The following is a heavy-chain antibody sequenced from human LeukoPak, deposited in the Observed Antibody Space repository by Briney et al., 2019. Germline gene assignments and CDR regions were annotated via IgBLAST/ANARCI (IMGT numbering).Heavy chain of an antibody. CDR2: IIPIFGTA. CDR1: GYTFTSYY. V-gene: IGHV1-69*13. J-gene: IGHJ4*02. Sequence: ASVKVSCKASGYTFTSYYMHWVRQAPGQGLEWMGGIIPIFGTANYAQKFQGRVTITADESTSTAYMELSSLRSEDTAVYYCARDGLTAFDYWGQGTLVTVSS. D-gene: IGHD1-20*01. CDR3: ARDGLTAFDY.